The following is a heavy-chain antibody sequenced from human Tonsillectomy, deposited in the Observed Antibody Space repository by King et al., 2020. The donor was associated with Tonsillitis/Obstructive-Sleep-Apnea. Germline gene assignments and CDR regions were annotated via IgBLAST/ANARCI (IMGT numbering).Heavy chain of an antibody. CDR1: GGTFSSYG. CDR2: IIPILDIA. J-gene: IGHJ6*03. CDR3: ARGDSGGYYRDYFYYMDV. V-gene: IGHV1-69*09. D-gene: IGHD3-22*01. Sequence: VQLVESGAEVKKPGSSVKVSCKASGGTFSSYGFSWVRQAPGQGLEWMGRIIPILDIANYAQRFQGRVTITADKSTSTAYMELSSLRSEDTAVYYCARGDSGGYYRDYFYYMDVWGKGTTVTVSS.